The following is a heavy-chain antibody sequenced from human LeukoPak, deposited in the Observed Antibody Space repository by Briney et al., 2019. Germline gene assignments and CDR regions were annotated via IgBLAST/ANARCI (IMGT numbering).Heavy chain of an antibody. Sequence: RASVKVSCKASGYTFTSYGISWVRQAPGQGLEWMGWISAYNGNTNYAQKLQGRVTMTTDTSTSTAYMELRSLRSEDTAVYYCAADFPDCSSTSCHEVAGYWGQGTLVTVSS. J-gene: IGHJ4*02. V-gene: IGHV1-18*01. CDR3: AADFPDCSSTSCHEVAGY. CDR1: GYTFTSYG. D-gene: IGHD2-2*01. CDR2: ISAYNGNT.